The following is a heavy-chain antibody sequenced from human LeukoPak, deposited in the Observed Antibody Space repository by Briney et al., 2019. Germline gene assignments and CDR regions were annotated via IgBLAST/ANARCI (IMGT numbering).Heavy chain of an antibody. CDR3: ARVLMVYAIKGGYYFDY. V-gene: IGHV1-2*02. Sequence: ASVKVSCKASGYTFTGYYMHWVRQAPGQGLEWMGWINPNSGGTNYAQKFQGRVTMTRDTSISTAYMELSRLRSDDTAVYYCARVLMVYAIKGGYYFDYWGQGTLVTVSS. CDR1: GYTFTGYY. J-gene: IGHJ4*02. CDR2: INPNSGGT. D-gene: IGHD2-8*01.